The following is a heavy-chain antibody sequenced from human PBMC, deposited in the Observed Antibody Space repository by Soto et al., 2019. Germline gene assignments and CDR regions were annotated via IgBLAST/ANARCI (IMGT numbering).Heavy chain of an antibody. CDR3: ATHMWSGYYPGGYGMDV. J-gene: IGHJ6*02. D-gene: IGHD3-3*01. CDR1: GGTISSYA. V-gene: IGHV1-69*12. Sequence: QVQLVQSGAEVKKPGSSVKVSCKASGGTISSYAISWVRQAPGQGLEWMGGIIPIFGTANYAQKFQGRVTITADESTSTAYMELSSLRSEDTAVYYCATHMWSGYYPGGYGMDVWGQGTTVTVSS. CDR2: IIPIFGTA.